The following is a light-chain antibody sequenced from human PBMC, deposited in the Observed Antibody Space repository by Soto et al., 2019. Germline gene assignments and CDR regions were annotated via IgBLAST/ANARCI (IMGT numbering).Light chain of an antibody. J-gene: IGKJ2*01. CDR2: GAS. Sequence: DIVMTQSPGTLSVSPGEKATLSCRASQSVRSNLAWFQQRPGQAPRLLIYGASTRATGIPARFSGSGSGTEFTLTISSLQSEDFAVYYCQQYNNWPPYTFGQGIKLEIE. CDR1: QSVRSN. V-gene: IGKV3-15*01. CDR3: QQYNNWPPYT.